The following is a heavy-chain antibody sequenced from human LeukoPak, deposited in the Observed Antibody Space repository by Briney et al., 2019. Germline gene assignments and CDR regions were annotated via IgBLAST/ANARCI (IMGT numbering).Heavy chain of an antibody. D-gene: IGHD5-18*01. CDR2: IYTSGST. CDR3: ARYSYGYAEGGHNWFDP. Sequence: PSETLSLTCTVSGDSISSSSYYWSWIRQPAGKGLEWIGRIYTSGSTNYNPSLKSRVTISVDTSKNQFSLKLSSVTAADTAVYYCARYSYGYAEGGHNWFDPWGQGTLVTVSS. CDR1: GDSISSSSYY. V-gene: IGHV4-61*02. J-gene: IGHJ5*02.